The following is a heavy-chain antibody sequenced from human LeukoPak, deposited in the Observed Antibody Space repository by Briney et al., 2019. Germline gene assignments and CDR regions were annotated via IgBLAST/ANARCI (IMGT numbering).Heavy chain of an antibody. CDR1: GDSISSNLYS. V-gene: IGHV4-39*01. J-gene: IGHJ6*03. D-gene: IGHD2-2*01. CDR3: ARCVVVPAAIYYYYMDV. Sequence: PSETLSLTCTVSGDSISSNLYSWGWIRQPPGKGLEWIGSIYYSGSTYYNPSLKSRVTISVDTSKNQFSLKLSSVTAADTAVYYCARCVVVPAAIYYYYMDVWGKGTTVTVSS. CDR2: IYYSGST.